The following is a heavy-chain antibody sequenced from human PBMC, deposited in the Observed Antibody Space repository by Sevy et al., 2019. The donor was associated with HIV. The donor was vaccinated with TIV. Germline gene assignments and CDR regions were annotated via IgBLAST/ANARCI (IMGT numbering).Heavy chain of an antibody. Sequence: GESLKISCKGSGYSFTSYWIGWVRQMPGKGLEWMGIFYPGDSDTRYSPSFQGQVTISADKSISTAYLQWSSLKASDTAMYYCARTPPTKYCSSTSCFLYFQHWGQGTLVTVSS. CDR1: GYSFTSYW. CDR3: ARTPPTKYCSSTSCFLYFQH. CDR2: FYPGDSDT. J-gene: IGHJ1*01. D-gene: IGHD2-2*01. V-gene: IGHV5-51*01.